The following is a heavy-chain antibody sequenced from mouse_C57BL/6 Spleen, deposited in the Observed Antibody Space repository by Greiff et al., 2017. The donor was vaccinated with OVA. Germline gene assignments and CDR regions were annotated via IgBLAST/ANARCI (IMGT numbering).Heavy chain of an antibody. Sequence: VQLQQSGPELVKPGASVKMSCKASGYTFTDYNMHWVKQSHGKSLEWIGYINPNNGGTSYNQKFKGKATLTVDQSSSTAYMQLNSLTSEDSAVYYCARETTVVPFAYWGQGTLVTVSA. CDR2: INPNNGGT. J-gene: IGHJ3*01. D-gene: IGHD1-1*01. V-gene: IGHV1-22*01. CDR3: ARETTVVPFAY. CDR1: GYTFTDYN.